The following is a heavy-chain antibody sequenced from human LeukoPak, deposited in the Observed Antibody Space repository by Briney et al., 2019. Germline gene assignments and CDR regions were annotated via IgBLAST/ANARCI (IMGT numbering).Heavy chain of an antibody. CDR3: ARGVSRWFFAAAGTTSYYFDY. J-gene: IGHJ4*02. CDR1: GGSFSGYY. V-gene: IGHV4-34*01. Sequence: SETLSLTCAVYGGSFSGYYWSWIRQPPGKGLEWIGEINHSGSTNYNPSLKSRVTISVDTSKNQFSLKLSSVTAADTAVYYCARGVSRWFFAAAGTTSYYFDYWGQGTLVTVSS. CDR2: INHSGST. D-gene: IGHD1-1*01.